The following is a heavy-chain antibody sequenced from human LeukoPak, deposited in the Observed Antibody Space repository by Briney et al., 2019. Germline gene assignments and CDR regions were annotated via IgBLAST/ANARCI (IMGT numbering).Heavy chain of an antibody. Sequence: PGGSLGLSCAASGFTFTRYWMSWVRQAPGKGLEWLANIREDGIAKGHADSVRGRFTISRDNAKNSLYLQMNSLRAEDTAVYYCAKDDDFWSGYTDYWGQGTLVTVSS. CDR3: AKDDDFWSGYTDY. D-gene: IGHD3-3*01. CDR2: IREDGIAK. J-gene: IGHJ4*02. CDR1: GFTFTRYW. V-gene: IGHV3-7*03.